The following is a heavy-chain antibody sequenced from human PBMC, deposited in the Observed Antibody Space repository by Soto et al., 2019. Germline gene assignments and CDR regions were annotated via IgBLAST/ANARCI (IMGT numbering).Heavy chain of an antibody. CDR1: GGSISSSSYY. J-gene: IGHJ5*02. CDR3: ARSSGSYYVFYNWFDP. D-gene: IGHD1-26*01. CDR2: IYYSGST. Sequence: QLQLQESGPGLVKPSETLSLTCTVSGGSISSSSYYWGWIRQPPGKGLEWIGSIYYSGSTYYNPSLKSRVTISVDTSKNQFSLKLSSVTAADTAVYYCARSSGSYYVFYNWFDPWGQGTLVTVSS. V-gene: IGHV4-39*01.